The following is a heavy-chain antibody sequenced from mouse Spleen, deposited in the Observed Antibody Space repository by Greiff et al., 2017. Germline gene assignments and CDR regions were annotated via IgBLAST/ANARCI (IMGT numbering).Heavy chain of an antibody. CDR3: TMGGLGQDY. CDR1: GYTFTDYE. V-gene: IGHV1-15*01. Sequence: VQRVESGAELVRPGASVTLSCKASGYTFTDYEMHWVKQTPVHGLEWIGAIDPETGGTAYNQKFKGKAILTADKSSSTAYMELRSLTSEDSAVYYCTMGGLGQDYWGQGTTLTVSS. D-gene: IGHD4-1*01. J-gene: IGHJ2*01. CDR2: IDPETGGT.